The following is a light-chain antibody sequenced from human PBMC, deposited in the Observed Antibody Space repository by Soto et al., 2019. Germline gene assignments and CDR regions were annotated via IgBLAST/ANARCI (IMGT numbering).Light chain of an antibody. CDR1: QDISTL. CDR2: GAS. V-gene: IGKV1-12*01. J-gene: IGKJ5*01. CDR3: QQYNEWPPFT. Sequence: DIQMTQSPSSVSASIGDTVTITCRASQDISTLLAWYQQKPGKAPKLLIYGASTRATGIPDRFSGSVSGTEFTLTISSLQSEDFAVYYCQQYNEWPPFTFGQGTRLEIK.